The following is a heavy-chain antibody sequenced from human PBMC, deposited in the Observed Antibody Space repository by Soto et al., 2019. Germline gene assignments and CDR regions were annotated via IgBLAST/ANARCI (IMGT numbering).Heavy chain of an antibody. CDR3: ARLTAAGKSYYSYYGMDV. J-gene: IGHJ6*02. CDR2: IYPGDSDT. D-gene: IGHD6-13*01. CDR1: GYSFTSYW. V-gene: IGHV5-51*01. Sequence: PGESLKISCKGSGYSFTSYWIGWVRQMPGKSLEWMGIIYPGDSDTRYSPSFQGQVTISADKSIITAYLQWSSLKASDNAMYYCARLTAAGKSYYSYYGMDVWGQGTTVTVSS.